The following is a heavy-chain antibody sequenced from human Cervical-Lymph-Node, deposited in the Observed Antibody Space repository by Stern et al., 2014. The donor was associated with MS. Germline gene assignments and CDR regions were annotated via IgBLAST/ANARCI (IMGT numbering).Heavy chain of an antibody. CDR2: ISYDGRNK. V-gene: IGHV3-30*01. Sequence: VQLVESGGGVVQPGRSLRLSCAASGFTFSSYAMHWVRQAPGKGLEWVAVISYDGRNKYYADSVKGRFTISRDNSKNTLYLQMNSLRAEDTAVYYCARGMDYWGQGTLVTVSS. CDR3: ARGMDY. CDR1: GFTFSSYA. J-gene: IGHJ4*02.